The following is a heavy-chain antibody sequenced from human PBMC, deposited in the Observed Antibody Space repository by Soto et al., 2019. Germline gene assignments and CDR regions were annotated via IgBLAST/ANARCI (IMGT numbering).Heavy chain of an antibody. CDR2: ISYDGSNK. J-gene: IGHJ5*02. CDR1: GFTFSSYG. D-gene: IGHD6-13*01. CDR3: AKDPRGQQLVHNWFDP. V-gene: IGHV3-30*18. Sequence: QVQLVESGGGVVQPGRSLRLSCAASGFTFSSYGMHWVRQAPGKGLEWVAVISYDGSNKYYADSVKGRFTISRDNSKNTLYLQMNSLRAEDTAVYYCAKDPRGQQLVHNWFDPWGQGTLVTVSS.